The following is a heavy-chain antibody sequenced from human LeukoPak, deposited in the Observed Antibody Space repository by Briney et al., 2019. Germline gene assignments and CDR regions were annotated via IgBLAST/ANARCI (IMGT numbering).Heavy chain of an antibody. Sequence: GGSLILSCAASGVTFSSYWMHWVRQAPGKGLVWVSRINSDGSSTSYADSVKGRFTISRDNAKNTLYLQMNSLRDEDTAVYYCATGQGHGMDVWGQGTTVTVSS. CDR3: ATGQGHGMDV. J-gene: IGHJ6*02. CDR2: INSDGSST. D-gene: IGHD1-14*01. CDR1: GVTFSSYW. V-gene: IGHV3-74*01.